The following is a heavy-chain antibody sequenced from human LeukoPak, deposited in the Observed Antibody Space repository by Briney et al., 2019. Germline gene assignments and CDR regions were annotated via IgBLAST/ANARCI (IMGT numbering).Heavy chain of an antibody. J-gene: IGHJ3*02. V-gene: IGHV4-4*07. CDR1: GGYFTTYY. CDR2: IFPSGTT. CDR3: AGFWSGYYGRDDAFHI. D-gene: IGHD3-3*01. Sequence: SEALSLTCTVSGGYFTTYYWSWIRQPAGKGLEWIGRIFPSGTTNYNPSLKSRVTMSVDTSKNQFSLRLTSVTATDTAVYYCAGFWSGYYGRDDAFHIWGQGTMVTVSS.